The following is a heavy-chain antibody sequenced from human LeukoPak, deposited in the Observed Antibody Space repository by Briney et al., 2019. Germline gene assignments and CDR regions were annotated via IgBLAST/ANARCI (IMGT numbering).Heavy chain of an antibody. D-gene: IGHD5-24*01. CDR3: AREGDGYYSLDY. J-gene: IGHJ4*02. CDR2: IIPIFGTA. Sequence: GASVKVSCKASGGTFSSYAISWVRQAPGQGLEWMGGIIPIFGTANYAQKFQGRVTITTDESTSTAYMELSSLRSEDTAVYYCAREGDGYYSLDYWGQGTLVTVSS. V-gene: IGHV1-69*05. CDR1: GGTFSSYA.